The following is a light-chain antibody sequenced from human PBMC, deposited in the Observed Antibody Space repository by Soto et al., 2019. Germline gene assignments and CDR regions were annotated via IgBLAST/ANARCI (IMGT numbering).Light chain of an antibody. V-gene: IGLV2-11*01. CDR3: CSYAGNKTVV. Sequence: QSALTQPRSVSGSPGQSVTISCTGTSSDVGAYIYVSWYQQYPAKAPKVMIYDVGRRPSGVPDRFSGSKSGNTASLTISGLQAEDEAVYFCCSYAGNKTVVFGGGTKVTV. CDR2: DVG. J-gene: IGLJ3*02. CDR1: SSDVGAYIY.